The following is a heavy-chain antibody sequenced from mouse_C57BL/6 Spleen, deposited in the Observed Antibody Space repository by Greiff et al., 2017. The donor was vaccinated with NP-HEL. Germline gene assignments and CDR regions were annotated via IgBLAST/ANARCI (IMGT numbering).Heavy chain of an antibody. CDR1: GYTFTDSN. CDR2: INPNNGGT. CDR3: AKGGSSSFFAY. D-gene: IGHD1-1*01. Sequence: EVQLQQSGPELVKPGASVKMSCTASGYTFTDSNMHWVKQSPGQSLEWIGYINPNNGGTSYNQKFKGKATMTVNTSSSTAYMELRSLTSEDSAVYYCAKGGSSSFFAYWGQGTLVTVSA. V-gene: IGHV1-22*01. J-gene: IGHJ3*01.